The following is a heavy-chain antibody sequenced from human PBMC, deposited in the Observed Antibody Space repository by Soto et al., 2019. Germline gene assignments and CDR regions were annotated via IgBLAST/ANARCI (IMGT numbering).Heavy chain of an antibody. J-gene: IGHJ4*02. CDR3: XXXXXXXXGRGR. CDR1: GASISSNH. Sequence: QVQLQESGPRLVKPSETLSLTCSVSGASISSNHWTWIRQPPGKGLEWIGCMYDSVTTRYDSFFXXXXXXXXXXXXXXXXXXXXXXXXXXXXXXXXXXXXXXXXGRGRWGQGTLVTVSS. V-gene: IGHV4-59*01. CDR2: MYDSVTT.